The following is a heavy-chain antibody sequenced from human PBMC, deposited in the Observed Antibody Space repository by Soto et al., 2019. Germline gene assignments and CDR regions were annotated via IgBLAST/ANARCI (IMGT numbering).Heavy chain of an antibody. Sequence: ASVKVSCKASGYTFTGYSMQWVRQTPGQGLEWMGWIYPNSGGTNYAQKYQGRVTMTRATYISTAYMELSRLTADDTPVYYCARGRSQQLERGHYYYGIGVWGQGTTGTGSS. V-gene: IGHV1-2*02. CDR2: IYPNSGGT. CDR1: GYTFTGYS. CDR3: ARGRSQQLERGHYYYGIGV. J-gene: IGHJ6*02. D-gene: IGHD6-13*01.